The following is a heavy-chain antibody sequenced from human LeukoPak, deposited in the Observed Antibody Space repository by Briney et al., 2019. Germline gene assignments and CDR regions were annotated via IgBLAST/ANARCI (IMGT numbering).Heavy chain of an antibody. V-gene: IGHV4-59*01. Sequence: KASETLSLTCTVSGGSISSYYWSWIRQPPGKVQEWIGNIYYSGSTNYNPSLKSRVTISVDTSKNQFSLKLSSVTAADTAVYYCARDQIDSSGYYYSNWFDPWGQGTLVTVSS. CDR3: ARDQIDSSGYYYSNWFDP. J-gene: IGHJ5*02. CDR1: GGSISSYY. CDR2: IYYSGST. D-gene: IGHD3-22*01.